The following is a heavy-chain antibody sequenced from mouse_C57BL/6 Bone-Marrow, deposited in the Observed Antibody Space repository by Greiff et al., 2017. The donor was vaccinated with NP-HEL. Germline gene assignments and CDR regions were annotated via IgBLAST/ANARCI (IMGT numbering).Heavy chain of an antibody. CDR3: ARVRGPFDY. V-gene: IGHV1-22*01. CDR1: GYTFTDYN. Sequence: EVKLQESGPELVKPGASVKMSCKASGYTFTDYNMHWVKQSHGKSLEWIGYINPNNGGTSYNQKFKGKATLTVNKSSSTAYMELRSLTSEDSAVYYCARVRGPFDYWGQGTTLTVSS. J-gene: IGHJ2*01. CDR2: INPNNGGT. D-gene: IGHD3-3*01.